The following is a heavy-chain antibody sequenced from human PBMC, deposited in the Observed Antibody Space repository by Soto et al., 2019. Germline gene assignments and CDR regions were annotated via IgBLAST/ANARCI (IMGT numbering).Heavy chain of an antibody. Sequence: EVQLVESGGGLVQPGGSLRLSCAASGFTFSSYEMNWVRQAPGKGLEWVSYISSSGSTIYYADSVKGRFTISRDNAKNSLYLQMNSLRAEDTAVYYCARELIPFGGVIAEETWGQGTLVTVSS. J-gene: IGHJ5*02. CDR3: ARELIPFGGVIAEET. D-gene: IGHD3-16*02. CDR2: ISSSGSTI. V-gene: IGHV3-48*03. CDR1: GFTFSSYE.